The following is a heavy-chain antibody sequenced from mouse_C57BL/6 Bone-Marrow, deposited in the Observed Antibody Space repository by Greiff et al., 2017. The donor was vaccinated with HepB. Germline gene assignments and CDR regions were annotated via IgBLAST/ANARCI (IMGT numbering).Heavy chain of an antibody. J-gene: IGHJ2*01. CDR2: INPGRGGT. V-gene: IGHV1-54*01. D-gene: IGHD1-1*01. CDR3: ARRPTTVGATDY. CDR1: GYAFTNYL. Sequence: VQLQQSGAELVRPGTSVKVSCKASGYAFTNYLIEWVKQRPGQGLEWIGVINPGRGGTNYNEKFKGKATLTADKSSSTAYMQLSSLTSEDSAVYFCARRPTTVGATDYWGQGTTLTVSS.